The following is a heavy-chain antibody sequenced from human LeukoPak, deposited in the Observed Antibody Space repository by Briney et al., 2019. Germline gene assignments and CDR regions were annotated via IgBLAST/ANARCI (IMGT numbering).Heavy chain of an antibody. Sequence: PSETLSLTCAVYGGSFSGYYWSWIRQPPGKGLEWIGEINHSGSTNYNPSLKNRLTISVATSKNQFSLKVNSVTAADTAVYYCARAQSDLQFFDFWGQGTLVTVSS. CDR1: GGSFSGYY. CDR3: ARAQSDLQFFDF. J-gene: IGHJ4*02. D-gene: IGHD3/OR15-3a*01. CDR2: INHSGST. V-gene: IGHV4-34*09.